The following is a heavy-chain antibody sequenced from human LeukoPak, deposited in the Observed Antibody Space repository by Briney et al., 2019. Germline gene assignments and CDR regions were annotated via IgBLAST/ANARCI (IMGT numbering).Heavy chain of an antibody. D-gene: IGHD3-10*01. Sequence: SETLSLTCTVSGGSISSYYWSWIRQPAGKGLEWIGRIYTSGSTNYNPSLKSRVTISVDRSKNQFSLKLSSVTAADTAVYYCASPSGAAGNYYYMDVWGKGTTVTVSS. CDR2: IYTSGST. CDR3: ASPSGAAGNYYYMDV. V-gene: IGHV4-4*07. J-gene: IGHJ6*03. CDR1: GGSISSYY.